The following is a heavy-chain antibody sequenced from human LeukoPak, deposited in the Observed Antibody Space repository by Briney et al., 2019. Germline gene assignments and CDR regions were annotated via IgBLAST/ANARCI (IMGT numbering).Heavy chain of an antibody. CDR3: ARRRGGYRIYYFDY. CDR1: GGSINSGSYY. D-gene: IGHD5-18*01. Sequence: PSETLSLTCTVSGGSINSGSYYWSWFRQPPGKGLEWIGSIYHSGSTYYNPSLKSPVTISIDTSKNQFSLKLSSVTAADTAVYYCARRRGGYRIYYFDYWGQGTLVTVSS. V-gene: IGHV4-39*07. CDR2: IYHSGST. J-gene: IGHJ4*02.